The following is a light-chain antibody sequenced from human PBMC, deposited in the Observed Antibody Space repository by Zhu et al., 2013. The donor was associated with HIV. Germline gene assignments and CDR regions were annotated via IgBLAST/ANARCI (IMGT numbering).Light chain of an antibody. J-gene: IGKJ2*01. CDR3: QQHFKWPPYT. CDR1: QSVRSNF. V-gene: IGKV3D-20*02. Sequence: EIVLTQSPGTLSLSPGERATLSCRASQSVRSNFLAWYQQKPGQAPRLLIYGASSRATGIPDRFSGSGSGTDFTLSISRLEPEDFAVYYCQQHFKWPPYTFGQGTKLEIK. CDR2: GAS.